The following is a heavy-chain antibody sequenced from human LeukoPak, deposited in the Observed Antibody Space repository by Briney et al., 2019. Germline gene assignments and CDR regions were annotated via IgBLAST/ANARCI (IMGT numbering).Heavy chain of an antibody. CDR3: ATGSSSWYTRLFDY. CDR2: FDPVDVGT. V-gene: IGHV1-24*01. D-gene: IGHD6-13*01. Sequence: ASVKVSCKVSGYTLTALSMHCVRQATGKGLEWMGGFDPVDVGTIYAQKFQGRVTMTEDTSTDTAYMELSSLRSEDTAVYYCATGSSSWYTRLFDYWGQGTLVTVSS. CDR1: GYTLTALS. J-gene: IGHJ4*02.